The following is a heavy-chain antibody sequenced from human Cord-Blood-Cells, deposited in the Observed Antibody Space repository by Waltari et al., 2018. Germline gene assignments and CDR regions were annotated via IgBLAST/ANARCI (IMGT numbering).Heavy chain of an antibody. CDR1: GYTFTGYY. V-gene: IGHV1-2*06. D-gene: IGHD6-6*01. J-gene: IGHJ4*02. Sequence: QVQLVQSGAEVKKPGASVKVSCKASGYTFTGYYMHWVRQAPGQGLEWMGRINPNSGGTNYAQKVQGRVTMTRDTSISTAYMELSRLRSDDTAVYYCASGSEYSSSSDYWGQGTLVTVSS. CDR3: ASGSEYSSSSDY. CDR2: INPNSGGT.